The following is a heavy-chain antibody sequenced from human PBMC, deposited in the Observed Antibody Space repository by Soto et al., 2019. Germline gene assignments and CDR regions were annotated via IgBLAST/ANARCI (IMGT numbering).Heavy chain of an antibody. CDR1: GGSFSGYY. V-gene: IGHV4-34*01. Sequence: SETLSLTCAVYGGSFSGYYWSWIRQPPGKGLEWIGEINHSGSTNYNPSLKSRVTISVDTSKNQFSLKLSSVTAADTAVYYCARGLNSGDYMDVWGKGTTVTVSS. CDR3: ARGLNSGDYMDV. J-gene: IGHJ6*03. D-gene: IGHD3-10*01. CDR2: INHSGST.